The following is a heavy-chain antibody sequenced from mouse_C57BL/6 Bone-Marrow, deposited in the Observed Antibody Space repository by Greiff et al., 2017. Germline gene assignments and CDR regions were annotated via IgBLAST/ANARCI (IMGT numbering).Heavy chain of an antibody. D-gene: IGHD1-1*01. J-gene: IGHJ2*01. CDR3: ARTLTTVVANFDY. V-gene: IGHV1-18*01. CDR1: GYTFTDYN. CDR2: INPNNGGT. Sequence: EVQLQQSGPELVKPGASVKIPCKASGYTFTDYNMDWVKQSHGKSLEWIGDINPNNGGTIYNQKFKGKATLTVDKSSSTAYMELRSLTSEDTAVDYCARTLTTVVANFDYWGQGTTLTVSS.